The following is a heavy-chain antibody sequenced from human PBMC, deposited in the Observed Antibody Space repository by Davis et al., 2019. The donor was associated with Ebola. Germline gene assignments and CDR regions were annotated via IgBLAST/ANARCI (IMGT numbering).Heavy chain of an antibody. V-gene: IGHV4-34*01. Sequence: SETLSLTCAVYGGSFSTYYWSWTRQSPGKGLEWIGEIHRSGTTNYNPSLKSRVTMSLDTSKNQFSMNLRSVTDADTAVYYCARGSVGMDVWGHGTTVTVSS. CDR3: ARGSVGMDV. D-gene: IGHD4-17*01. CDR2: IHRSGTT. CDR1: GGSFSTYY. J-gene: IGHJ6*02.